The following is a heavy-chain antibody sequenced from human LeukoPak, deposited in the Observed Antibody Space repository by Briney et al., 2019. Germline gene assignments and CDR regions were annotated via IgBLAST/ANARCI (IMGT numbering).Heavy chain of an antibody. Sequence: GSLRLSCAASGFTFSTYSMIWVRQAPGKGLEWVSAISGSGGSTYYADSVKGRFTISRDNSKNTLYLQMNSLRAEDTAVYYCAKVWWLTRCFDSWGQGTLVTVSS. CDR2: ISGSGGST. CDR3: AKVWWLTRCFDS. D-gene: IGHD2-8*02. J-gene: IGHJ4*02. V-gene: IGHV3-23*01. CDR1: GFTFSTYS.